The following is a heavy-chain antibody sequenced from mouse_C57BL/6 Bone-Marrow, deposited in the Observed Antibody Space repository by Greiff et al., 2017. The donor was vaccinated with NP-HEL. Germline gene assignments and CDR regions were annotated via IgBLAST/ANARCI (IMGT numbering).Heavy chain of an antibody. V-gene: IGHV1-80*01. CDR3: ATMVKSAMDY. J-gene: IGHJ4*01. D-gene: IGHD2-2*01. CDR2: IYPGDGAT. CDR1: GYAFSSYW. Sequence: QVQLKESGAELVKPGASVKISCKASGYAFSSYWMNWVKQRPGKGLEWIGQIYPGDGATNYNGKFKGKATLTADKSSSTAYMQLSSLTSEDSAVYFCATMVKSAMDYWGQGTSVTVSS.